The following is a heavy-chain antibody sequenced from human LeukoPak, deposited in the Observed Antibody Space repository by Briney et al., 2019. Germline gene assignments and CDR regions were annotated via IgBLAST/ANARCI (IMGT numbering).Heavy chain of an antibody. CDR2: INPNNGDA. J-gene: IGHJ4*02. CDR3: ARADPLGSGYPDYFFDY. D-gene: IGHD2-15*01. CDR1: GYTFTGYY. V-gene: IGHV1-2*02. Sequence: APVRVSCKTSGYTFTGYYLHWVRQAPGPGLEWMGYINPNNGDAVYAQKFQGRFTMTRDTSIRTVYMELTSLTSDGTAVYYCARADPLGSGYPDYFFDYWGQGALVTVSS.